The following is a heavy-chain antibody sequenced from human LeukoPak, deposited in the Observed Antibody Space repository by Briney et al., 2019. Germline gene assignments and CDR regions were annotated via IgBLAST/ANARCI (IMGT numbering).Heavy chain of an antibody. CDR1: GFTFSSYG. J-gene: IGHJ4*02. Sequence: TGRSLRLSCAASGFTFSSYGMHWVRQAPGKGLEWVAVTSSDLNVKLYADSVKGRFTTSRDNSRSTLYLQMNSLRPEDTAIYYCAREGYYGSGSPPSLYFDYWGQGTLVTVSS. CDR3: AREGYYGSGSPPSLYFDY. D-gene: IGHD3-10*01. CDR2: TSSDLNVK. V-gene: IGHV3-30*03.